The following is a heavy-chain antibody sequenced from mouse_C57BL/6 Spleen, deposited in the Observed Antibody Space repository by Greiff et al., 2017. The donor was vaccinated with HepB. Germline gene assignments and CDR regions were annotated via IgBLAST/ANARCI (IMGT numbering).Heavy chain of an antibody. V-gene: IGHV1-69*01. CDR2: IDPSDSYT. CDR3: ARKSYYHYFDY. J-gene: IGHJ2*01. Sequence: QVQLQQPGAELVMPGASVKLSCKASGYTFTSYWMHWVKQRPGQGLEWIGEIDPSDSYTNYNQKFKGKSTLTVDKSSSTAYMQRSSLTSEDSAVYYCARKSYYHYFDYWGQGTTLTVSS. CDR1: GYTFTSYW. D-gene: IGHD1-1*01.